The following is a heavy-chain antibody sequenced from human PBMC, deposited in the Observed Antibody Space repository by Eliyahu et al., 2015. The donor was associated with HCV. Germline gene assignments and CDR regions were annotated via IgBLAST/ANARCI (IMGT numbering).Heavy chain of an antibody. Sequence: QVQLVESGGGVVQPGRSLRLSCAASGFTFSSYGMHWVRXAPGKGLEWVAVIWYDGSNKYYADSVKGRFTISRDNSKNTLYLQMNSLRAEDTAVYYCARDWRAAAGTLEFDYWGQGTLVTVSS. D-gene: IGHD6-13*01. V-gene: IGHV3-33*01. J-gene: IGHJ4*02. CDR3: ARDWRAAAGTLEFDY. CDR2: IWYDGSNK. CDR1: GFTFSSYG.